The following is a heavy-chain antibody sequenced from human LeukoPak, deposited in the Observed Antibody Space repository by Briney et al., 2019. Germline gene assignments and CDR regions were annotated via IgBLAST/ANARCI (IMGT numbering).Heavy chain of an antibody. J-gene: IGHJ4*02. V-gene: IGHV1-2*02. Sequence: GASVKVSCKASGYTFTGYYMHWVRQAPGQGLEWMGWINPNSGGTNFAQKFQGRVTMTRDTSISTAYMELSRLRSDDTAVYYCARDTFINDYYDSSGYYHYFDYWGQGTLVTVSS. CDR2: INPNSGGT. D-gene: IGHD3-22*01. CDR1: GYTFTGYY. CDR3: ARDTFINDYYDSSGYYHYFDY.